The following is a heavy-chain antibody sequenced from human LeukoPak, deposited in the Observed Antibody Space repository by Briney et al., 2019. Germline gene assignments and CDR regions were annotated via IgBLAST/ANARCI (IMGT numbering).Heavy chain of an antibody. CDR3: ARRPPGWPFDY. CDR1: GYTFTDYY. CDR2: INPSGGST. V-gene: IGHV1-46*01. D-gene: IGHD5-24*01. J-gene: IGHJ4*02. Sequence: ASVKVSCKASGYTFTDYYMHWVRQAPGQGLEWMGIINPSGGSTSYAQKFQGRVTMTRDTSTSTVYMELSSLRSEDTAVYYCARRPPGWPFDYWGQGTLVTVSS.